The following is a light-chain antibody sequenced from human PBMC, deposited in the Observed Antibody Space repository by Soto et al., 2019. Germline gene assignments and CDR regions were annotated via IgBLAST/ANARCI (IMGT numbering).Light chain of an antibody. Sequence: QAVVTQEPSLSVSPGRTVTLTCGFSTGAVSTSYYPSWYQQTPGQAPRTLIYSTNTRSSGAPDRFSGSILGNKAALPIAGAQAHDESDYYCVLLMGSGASVFGGGTKLTVL. CDR1: TGAVSTSYY. CDR3: VLLMGSGASV. V-gene: IGLV8-61*01. CDR2: STN. J-gene: IGLJ2*01.